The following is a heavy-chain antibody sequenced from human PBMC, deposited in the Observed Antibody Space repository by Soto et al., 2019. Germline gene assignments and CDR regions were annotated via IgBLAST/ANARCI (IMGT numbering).Heavy chain of an antibody. CDR1: GYSFPTSG. CDR3: AREGPAPYYYYGMDV. V-gene: IGHV1-18*01. CDR2: ISGYNGNT. J-gene: IGHJ6*02. Sequence: ASVLVSCQPSGYSFPTSGFSCVRQAPGQGLEWMGWISGYNGNTNYAQNLQGRVTMTTDTSTSTAYMELRSLRSDDTAVYYCAREGPAPYYYYGMDVWGQGSTVT.